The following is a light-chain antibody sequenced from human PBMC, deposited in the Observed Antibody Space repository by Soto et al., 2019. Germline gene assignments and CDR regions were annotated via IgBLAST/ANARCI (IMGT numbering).Light chain of an antibody. CDR3: QQYASFSPA. CDR2: DAS. Sequence: DIQMTQSPSTLSASVGDRVTITCRASETISNWLAWYQQKPGKAPKLLIYDASTLQGGVPSRFSGSGSGTEFTLTISSLQPDDFATYYCQQYASFSPAFGQGTKVDI. V-gene: IGKV1-5*01. J-gene: IGKJ1*01. CDR1: ETISNW.